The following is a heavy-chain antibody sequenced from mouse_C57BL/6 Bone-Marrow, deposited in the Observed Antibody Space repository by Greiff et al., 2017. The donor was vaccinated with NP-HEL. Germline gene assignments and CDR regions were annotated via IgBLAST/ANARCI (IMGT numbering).Heavy chain of an antibody. V-gene: IGHV1-76*01. CDR3: ASSLLRAY. CDR1: GYTFPDYY. J-gene: IGHJ3*01. D-gene: IGHD1-2*01. Sequence: QVQLKESGAELVRPGASVKLSCKASGYTFPDYYINWVKQRPGQGLEWIARIYPGSGNTYYNEKFKGKATLTAEKSSSTAYMQLSSLTSEDSAVYFCASSLLRAYWGQGTLVTVSA. CDR2: IYPGSGNT.